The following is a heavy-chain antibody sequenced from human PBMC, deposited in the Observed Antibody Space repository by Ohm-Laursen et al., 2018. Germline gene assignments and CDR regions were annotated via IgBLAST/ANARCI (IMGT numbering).Heavy chain of an antibody. CDR2: ISSGSRYI. CDR3: ARTTQYGEFIPWYFDL. CDR1: GFTFSSNA. V-gene: IGHV3-21*01. D-gene: IGHD4-17*01. Sequence: SLRLSCAASGFTFSSNAMNWVRQAPGEGLEWVSSISSGSRYIHYADSVQGRFTLSRDDAKNSLYLQMNSLRAEDTALYYCARTTQYGEFIPWYFDLWGRATLVTVSP. J-gene: IGHJ2*01.